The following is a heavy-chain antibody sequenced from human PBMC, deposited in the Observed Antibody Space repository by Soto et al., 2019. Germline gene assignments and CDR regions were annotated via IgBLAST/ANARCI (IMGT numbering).Heavy chain of an antibody. Sequence: GXGPTLLNPPQTLSLTCTFSLFSLITSEVGVGWIRQPPGKALEWLALIYWNDDKRYSPSLKSRLTITKDPSKNQVVLTMANMDPVDTATYYCAHRRYCSGAGCYFTFDYWGQGTLVTVSS. CDR2: IYWNDDK. V-gene: IGHV2-5*01. D-gene: IGHD2-15*01. J-gene: IGHJ4*02. CDR1: LFSLITSEVG. CDR3: AHRRYCSGAGCYFTFDY.